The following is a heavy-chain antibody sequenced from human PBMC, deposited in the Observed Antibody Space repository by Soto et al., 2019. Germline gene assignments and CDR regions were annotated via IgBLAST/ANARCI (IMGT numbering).Heavy chain of an antibody. V-gene: IGHV3-15*01. Sequence: SGGSLRLSCAASGFTFSNAWMSWVRQAPGKGLEWVGRIKSKTDGGTTDYAAPVKGRFTISRDDSKNTLYLQMNSLKTEDTAVYYCTTRSDYGDYVGYYYGMDVWGQGTTVTVSS. CDR3: TTRSDYGDYVGYYYGMDV. CDR1: GFTFSNAW. J-gene: IGHJ6*02. CDR2: IKSKTDGGTT. D-gene: IGHD4-17*01.